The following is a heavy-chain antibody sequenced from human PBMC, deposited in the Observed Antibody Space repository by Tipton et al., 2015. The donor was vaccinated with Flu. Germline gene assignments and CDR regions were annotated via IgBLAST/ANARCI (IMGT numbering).Heavy chain of an antibody. Sequence: LRLSCTVSGGSISSYYWSWIRQPPGKGLEWIGYIYYSGSTNYNPSLKSRVTISVDTSKNQFSLKLSSVTAADTAVYYCARRVAAAESWFDPWGQGTLVTVSS. CDR2: IYYSGST. J-gene: IGHJ5*02. CDR1: GGSISSYY. CDR3: ARRVAAAESWFDP. D-gene: IGHD6-13*01. V-gene: IGHV4-59*01.